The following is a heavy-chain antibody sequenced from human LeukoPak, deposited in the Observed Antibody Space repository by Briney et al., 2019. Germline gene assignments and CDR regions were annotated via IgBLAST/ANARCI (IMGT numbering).Heavy chain of an antibody. J-gene: IGHJ4*02. CDR1: GFTFTVYW. D-gene: IGHD2-15*01. CDR2: IKEDGSEK. Sequence: GGSLRLSCAASGFTFTVYWMSWFRQAPGKGLEWVANIKEDGSEKYYVDSVKGRFTISRDDATKSLYLQMNSLGAEDTALYYCARDSRPRGGSCFDNWGQGTLVTVSS. V-gene: IGHV3-7*01. CDR3: ARDSRPRGGSCFDN.